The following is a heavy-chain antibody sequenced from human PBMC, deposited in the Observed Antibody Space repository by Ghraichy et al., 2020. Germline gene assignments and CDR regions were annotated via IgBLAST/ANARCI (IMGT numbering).Heavy chain of an antibody. Sequence: GGSLRLSCAASGFAFGYYAMSWVRQAPGKGLEWVSSIGGSDGSTYYADSVKGRFTISRDTSKNTLFLQMNSLKAEATAVYYCAKDGSGSGWPESDYWGQGTLVTVSS. CDR3: AKDGSGSGWPESDY. CDR1: GFAFGYYA. D-gene: IGHD6-19*01. J-gene: IGHJ4*02. V-gene: IGHV3-23*01. CDR2: IGGSDGST.